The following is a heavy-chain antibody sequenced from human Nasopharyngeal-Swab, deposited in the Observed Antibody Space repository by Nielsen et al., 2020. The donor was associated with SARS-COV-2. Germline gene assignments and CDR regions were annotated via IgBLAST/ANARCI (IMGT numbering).Heavy chain of an antibody. CDR1: GFTFSSYS. Sequence: GESLKISCAASGFTFSSYSMNWVRQAPGKGLEWVSYISSSSSTIYYADSVKGRFTISRDNAKNSLYLQMNSLRAEDTAVYYCARDPIVVVVAATPGGMDVWGQGTTVTVSS. D-gene: IGHD2-15*01. V-gene: IGHV3-48*04. J-gene: IGHJ6*02. CDR2: ISSSSSTI. CDR3: ARDPIVVVVAATPGGMDV.